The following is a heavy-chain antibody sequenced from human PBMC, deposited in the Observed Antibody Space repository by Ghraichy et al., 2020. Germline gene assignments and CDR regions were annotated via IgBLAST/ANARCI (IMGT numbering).Heavy chain of an antibody. J-gene: IGHJ3*02. CDR3: ARGEDYVWGSYRSPKYAFDI. CDR2: INTNTGNP. CDR1: GYTFTSYA. D-gene: IGHD3-16*02. V-gene: IGHV7-4-1*02. Sequence: ASVKVSCKASGYTFTSYAMNWVRQAPGQGLEWMGWINTNTGNPTYAQGFTGRFVFSLDTSVSTAYLQISSLKAEDTAVYYCARGEDYVWGSYRSPKYAFDIWGQGTMVTVSS.